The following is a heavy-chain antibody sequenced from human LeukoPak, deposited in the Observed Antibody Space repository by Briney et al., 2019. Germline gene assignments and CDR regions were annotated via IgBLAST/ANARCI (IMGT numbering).Heavy chain of an antibody. CDR1: GISFSDYY. V-gene: IGHV3-11*04. CDR2: INRSGNSM. CDR3: GRGHVTIDTGY. J-gene: IGHJ4*02. Sequence: GGSLRLSCAVSGISFSDYYMSWIRQAPGKGLEWVSYINRSGNSMYYADSVKGRFTIPRDNAQNSLYLQMNSLRAEDTAVYYCGRGHVTIDTGYWGQGTLVTVSS. D-gene: IGHD3-3*01.